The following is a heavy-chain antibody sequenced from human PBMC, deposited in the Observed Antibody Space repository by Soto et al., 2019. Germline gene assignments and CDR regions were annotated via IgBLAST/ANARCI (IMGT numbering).Heavy chain of an antibody. V-gene: IGHV3-48*02. J-gene: IGHJ4*02. CDR3: ARDHLWFGELLGPFDY. CDR2: ISSSSSTI. D-gene: IGHD3-10*01. Sequence: EVQLVESGGGLVQPGGSLRLSCAASGFTFSSYSMNWVRQAPGKGLEWVSYISSSSSTIYYADSVKGRFTISRDNAKNSLYLQMNSLRDEDTAVYYCARDHLWFGELLGPFDYWGQGTLVTVSS. CDR1: GFTFSSYS.